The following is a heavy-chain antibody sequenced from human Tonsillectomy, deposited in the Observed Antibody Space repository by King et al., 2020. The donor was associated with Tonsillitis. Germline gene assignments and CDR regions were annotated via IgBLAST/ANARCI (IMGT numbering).Heavy chain of an antibody. CDR3: ARAFNSAVTGGGRRGFDY. Sequence: QLVQSGAEVKKPGASVKVSCKASGYTFTNYGVNWVRQAPGQGLEWVGWISGYNGNTNYEQKLQGRVTMTTATSTSTAYMELRSLRSDDTAVYYCARAFNSAVTGGGRRGFDYWGQGTVVTVSS. J-gene: IGHJ4*02. CDR2: ISGYNGNT. V-gene: IGHV1-18*01. D-gene: IGHD3-16*01. CDR1: GYTFTNYG.